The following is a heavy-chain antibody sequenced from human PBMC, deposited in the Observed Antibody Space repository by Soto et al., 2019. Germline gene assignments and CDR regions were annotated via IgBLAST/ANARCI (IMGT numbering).Heavy chain of an antibody. CDR2: INPSGGST. CDR3: SRGAQGGGSYRFANY. Sequence: ASVKVSCKASGYTLTTYYMHWGRQAPGQGLEWMGIINPSGGSTTYAQKFQGRVTMTRDTSTSTVYMELSSLRSEDTAVYYCSRGAQGGGSYRFANYWGQGTLVTVSS. V-gene: IGHV1-46*03. D-gene: IGHD1-26*01. CDR1: GYTLTTYY. J-gene: IGHJ4*02.